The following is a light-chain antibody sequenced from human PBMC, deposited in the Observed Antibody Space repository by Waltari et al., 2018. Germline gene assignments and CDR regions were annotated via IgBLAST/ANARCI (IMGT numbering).Light chain of an antibody. J-gene: IGLJ2*01. CDR2: RNK. CDR1: SSNIGRNY. Sequence: QSVLTQPPSASGTPGQRVTISCAGSSSNIGRNYVYWYQQLPGTAPKLLISRNKQGPSWVPDRFSGSRSGTSVSRAISGLRSEDEAEYYGAAWDDSLSGPVFGGGTKLTVL. V-gene: IGLV1-47*01. CDR3: AAWDDSLSGPV.